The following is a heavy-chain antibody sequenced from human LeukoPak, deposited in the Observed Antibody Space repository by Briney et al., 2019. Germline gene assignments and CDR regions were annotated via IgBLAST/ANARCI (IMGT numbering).Heavy chain of an antibody. D-gene: IGHD3-22*01. Sequence: SETLSLTCAVYGGSFSGYYWSWIRQPPGKGLEWIGAINHSGSTNYNPSLKSRVTISVDTSKNQFSLKLSSVTAADTAVYYCARDQGVYDSSGYYYGVWFDPWGQGTLVTVSS. J-gene: IGHJ5*02. CDR3: ARDQGVYDSSGYYYGVWFDP. CDR2: INHSGST. V-gene: IGHV4-34*01. CDR1: GGSFSGYY.